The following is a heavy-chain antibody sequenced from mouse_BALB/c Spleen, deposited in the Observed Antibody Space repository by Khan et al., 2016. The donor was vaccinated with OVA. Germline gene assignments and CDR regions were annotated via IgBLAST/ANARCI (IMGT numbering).Heavy chain of an antibody. V-gene: IGHV3-2*02. CDR1: GYSITSGYG. CDR3: ARTARIKY. Sequence: VQLMESGPGLVKPSQSLSLTCTVTGYSITSGYGWNWIRQFPGNKLEWMGYISYSGSTNYNLSLKSRISITRDTSKNQFFLQLNSVTTEDTATYYCARTARIKYWGQGTTLTVSS. CDR2: ISYSGST. D-gene: IGHD1-2*01. J-gene: IGHJ2*01.